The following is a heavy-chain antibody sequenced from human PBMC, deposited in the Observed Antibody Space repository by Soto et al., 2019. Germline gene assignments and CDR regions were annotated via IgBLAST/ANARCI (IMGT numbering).Heavy chain of an antibody. CDR3: AREGSYHYFDY. Sequence: SETLSLTCAVYGGSFSGYYWSWIRQPPGKGLEWIGEINHSGSTNYNPSLKSRVTISVDTSKNQFSLRLASVSAADTAVYYCAREGSYHYFDYWGQGALVTVSS. V-gene: IGHV4-34*01. CDR1: GGSFSGYY. D-gene: IGHD1-26*01. CDR2: INHSGST. J-gene: IGHJ4*02.